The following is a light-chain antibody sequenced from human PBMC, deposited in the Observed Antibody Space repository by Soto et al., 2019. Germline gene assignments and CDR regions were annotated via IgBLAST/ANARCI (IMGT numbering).Light chain of an antibody. CDR2: GAS. V-gene: IGKV3-15*01. Sequence: EIVMTQSPATLSVSPGEGVTLSCRASQSVSSNLAWYQQKPGQAPRLLIYGASTRATGIPARFSGSGSGTEFTLTISSRQSEDFAVYYCQQYNNWPPLTFGGGTKVEIK. J-gene: IGKJ4*01. CDR3: QQYNNWPPLT. CDR1: QSVSSN.